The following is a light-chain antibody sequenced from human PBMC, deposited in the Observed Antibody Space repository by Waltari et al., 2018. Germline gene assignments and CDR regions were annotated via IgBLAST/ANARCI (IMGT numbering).Light chain of an antibody. J-gene: IGKJ4*01. V-gene: IGKV1-12*01. CDR1: QGISRS. CDR2: AAS. Sequence: DIQMTQSPSSVSASVGDRVTITCRASQGISRSLAWYQQKPGRAPKPLIFAASSLHSGVPSRFSGSGSGTDFTLTISSLQPEDVATYHCQRGNSFPLSFGGGTKVEIK. CDR3: QRGNSFPLS.